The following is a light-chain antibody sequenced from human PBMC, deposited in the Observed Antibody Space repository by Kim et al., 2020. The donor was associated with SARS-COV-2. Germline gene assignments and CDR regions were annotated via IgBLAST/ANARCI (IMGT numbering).Light chain of an antibody. Sequence: SPGERATLSCRTSQTVTSNYLAWYQQKPGQAPSLLNYGASSRATGIPDRFSGSGSGTDFTLTISRLEPEDFAVYYCQQYGSSPATFGQGTKVEIK. CDR1: QTVTSNY. J-gene: IGKJ1*01. V-gene: IGKV3-20*01. CDR3: QQYGSSPAT. CDR2: GAS.